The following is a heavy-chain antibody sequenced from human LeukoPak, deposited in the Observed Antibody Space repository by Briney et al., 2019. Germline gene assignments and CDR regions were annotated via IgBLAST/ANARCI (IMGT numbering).Heavy chain of an antibody. J-gene: IGHJ4*02. CDR3: ARDSSSGYPYYFDY. Sequence: GGSLRLSCAASGFTVSSNYMSWVRQGPGMGLEWVSVIYSGGSTYYADSVKGRFTISRDNAKNSLYLQMNSLRAEDTALYYCARDSSSGYPYYFDYWGQGTLVTVSS. D-gene: IGHD3-22*01. V-gene: IGHV3-53*01. CDR1: GFTVSSNY. CDR2: IYSGGST.